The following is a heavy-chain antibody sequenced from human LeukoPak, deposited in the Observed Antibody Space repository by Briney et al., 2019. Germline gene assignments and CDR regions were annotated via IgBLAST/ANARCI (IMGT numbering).Heavy chain of an antibody. V-gene: IGHV3-53*01. CDR2: IYAGGST. D-gene: IGHD7-27*01. J-gene: IGHJ5*02. CDR3: TRNWGSDNWFDP. CDR1: GVTVISSY. Sequence: PGRSLRLSCAASGVTVISSYMSWVRQAPGKGLEWVSVIYAGGSTFYADSVKGRFTISRDNSKNTLYLQMNSLRAEDTAIYYCTRNWGSDNWFDPWGQGTLVTVSS.